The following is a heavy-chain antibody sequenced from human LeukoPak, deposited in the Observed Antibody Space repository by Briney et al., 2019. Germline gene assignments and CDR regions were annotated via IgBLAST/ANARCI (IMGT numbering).Heavy chain of an antibody. D-gene: IGHD6-19*01. J-gene: IGHJ4*02. CDR2: IYYSGST. V-gene: IGHV4-59*01. Sequence: SETLSRTCTVSGGSISSYYWSWIRQPPGEGLEWIGYIYYSGSTNYNPSLKSRVTMSVDTSKNQFSLRLSSVTAADTAVYYCARMYSSGWYYFDNWGQGTLVAVSS. CDR3: ARMYSSGWYYFDN. CDR1: GGSISSYY.